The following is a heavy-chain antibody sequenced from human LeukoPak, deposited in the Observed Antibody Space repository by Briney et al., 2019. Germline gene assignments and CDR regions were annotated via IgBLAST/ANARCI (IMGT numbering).Heavy chain of an antibody. CDR2: IYYSGST. CDR1: GGSISSTYYY. D-gene: IGHD4-11*01. V-gene: IGHV4-39*01. Sequence: SETLSLTCNVSGGSISSTYYYWGWIRQPPGKGLEWIGTIYYSGSTYYNPSLKSRVTISVDTSKNQFSLKLGSVTAADTAVYYCARHNRGYSKGGFDSWGQGTLVTVSS. J-gene: IGHJ4*02. CDR3: ARHNRGYSKGGFDS.